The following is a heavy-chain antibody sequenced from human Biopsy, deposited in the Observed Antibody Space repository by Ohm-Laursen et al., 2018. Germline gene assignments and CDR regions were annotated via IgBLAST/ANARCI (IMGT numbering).Heavy chain of an antibody. J-gene: IGHJ4*02. CDR2: ITAYNGDA. CDR3: ARDRFPHVTIFGLVTLEY. D-gene: IGHD3-3*01. V-gene: IGHV1-18*04. Sequence: ASVKVSCKASGFSFTGYYIHWVRQAPGQGLEWMGWITAYNGDANYAQNLQGRVTMTTDTSTSTAYMELRSLRSDDTAVYYCARDRFPHVTIFGLVTLEYWGQGTLVTVSS. CDR1: GFSFTGYY.